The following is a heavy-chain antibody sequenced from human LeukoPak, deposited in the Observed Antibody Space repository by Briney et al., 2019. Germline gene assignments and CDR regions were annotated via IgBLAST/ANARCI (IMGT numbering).Heavy chain of an antibody. Sequence: GGSLRLSCAASGFTFGRYWRNWVRQAPGKGLGWVASINKDGSEKHCVDSVKGRFTISRDNAKNSLYLQMNSLRAEDTAIYYSAKDEDWSSDYWGQGTLVTVSS. CDR3: AKDEDWSSDY. D-gene: IGHD3/OR15-3a*01. CDR1: GFTFGRYW. CDR2: INKDGSEK. V-gene: IGHV3-7*05. J-gene: IGHJ4*02.